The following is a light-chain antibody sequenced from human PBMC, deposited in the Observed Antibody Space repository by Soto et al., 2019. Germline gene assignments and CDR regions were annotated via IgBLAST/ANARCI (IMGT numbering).Light chain of an antibody. CDR2: DAS. CDR3: QQFYTYPFT. V-gene: IGKV1-13*02. Sequence: AIQLTQSPSSLSASVGDGVTITCRASPGISSALAWYQQKPGKAPKLLIYDASTLGSGVPSRFSGSGSGTDFTLTISSLQPEDFATYFCQQFYTYPFTFGQGTNLEIK. CDR1: PGISSA. J-gene: IGKJ2*01.